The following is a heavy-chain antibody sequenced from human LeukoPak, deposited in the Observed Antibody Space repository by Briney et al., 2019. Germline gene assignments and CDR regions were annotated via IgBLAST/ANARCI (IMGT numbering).Heavy chain of an antibody. D-gene: IGHD3-3*01. Sequence: GGSLRLSCAASGFTFSSYSMNWVRQAPGKGLEWVSSISSSSSYIYYADSVKGRFTISRDNAKNSLYLQMNSPSAEDTAVYYCARAEDDFWSGYYSVDYWGQGTLVTVCS. V-gene: IGHV3-21*01. CDR2: ISSSSSYI. CDR1: GFTFSSYS. J-gene: IGHJ4*02. CDR3: ARAEDDFWSGYYSVDY.